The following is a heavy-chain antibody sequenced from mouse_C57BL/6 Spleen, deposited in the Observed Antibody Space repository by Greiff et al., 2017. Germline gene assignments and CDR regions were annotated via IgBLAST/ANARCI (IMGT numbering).Heavy chain of an antibody. D-gene: IGHD1-1*01. CDR2: INPSNGGT. CDR3: ARSGYYGSSYRFAY. CDR1: GYTFTSYW. V-gene: IGHV1-53*01. Sequence: VQLQQPGTELVKPGASGYTFTSYWMHWVKQRPGQGLEWIGNINPSNGGTNYNEKFKSKATLTVDKSSSTAYMQLSSLTSEDSAVYYCARSGYYGSSYRFAYWGQGSLVTVSA. J-gene: IGHJ3*01.